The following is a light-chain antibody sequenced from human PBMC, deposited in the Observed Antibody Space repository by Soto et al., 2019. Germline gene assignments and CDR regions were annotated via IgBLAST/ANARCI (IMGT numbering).Light chain of an antibody. J-gene: IGKJ3*01. CDR1: QDVSRF. V-gene: IGKV1-9*01. CDR2: AAS. CDR3: QQLNSYVFT. Sequence: DIQLTQSPSFLSASVGDRVTISCRASQDVSRFVAWYQQKPGKAPNLLIYAASTLQSGVPSRFSGSGSGTEFTLTISSLQPEDFATYYCQQLNSYVFTFGPGTKVDIK.